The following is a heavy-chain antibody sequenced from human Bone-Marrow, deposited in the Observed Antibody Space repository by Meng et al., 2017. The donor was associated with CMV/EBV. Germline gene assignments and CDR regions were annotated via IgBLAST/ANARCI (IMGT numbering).Heavy chain of an antibody. CDR2: INPNSGGT. D-gene: IGHD2-2*01. CDR3: ASAIVEVPAAIPDY. CDR1: GYMFSGYS. J-gene: IGHJ4*02. V-gene: IGHV1-2*02. Sequence: ASVKVSCKASGYMFSGYSVHWVRQAPGQGLEWMGSINPNSGGTNYAQRFQGRVTMTRDTSVSTAYMELSGLTSDDTAVYFCASAIVEVPAAIPDYWGQGTLVTSPQ.